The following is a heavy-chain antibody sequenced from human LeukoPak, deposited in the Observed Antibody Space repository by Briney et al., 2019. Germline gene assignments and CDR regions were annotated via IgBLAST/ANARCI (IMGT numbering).Heavy chain of an antibody. J-gene: IGHJ4*02. V-gene: IGHV1-24*01. D-gene: IGHD5-18*01. CDR2: FDVIDSET. CDR3: AAGRPYSLLDY. CDR1: GSSLSELS. Sequence: GASVKVSCTVSGSSLSELSLYWGHRAPEKGLGWMGGFDVIDSETFYAQKFQGRVTMTEDSSTDTAYMELRSLTSDDTALYYCAAGRPYSLLDYWGQGTLVTVSS.